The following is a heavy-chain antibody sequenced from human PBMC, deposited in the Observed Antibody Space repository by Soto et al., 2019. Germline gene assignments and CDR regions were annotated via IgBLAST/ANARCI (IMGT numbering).Heavy chain of an antibody. J-gene: IGHJ4*02. CDR2: ISSSSSYI. CDR3: ARDLVTMVRGVLDY. D-gene: IGHD3-10*01. V-gene: IGHV3-21*04. CDR1: GFTFSSYS. Sequence: GGSLRLSCAASGFTFSSYSMNWVRQAPGKGLEWVSSISSSSSYIYYADSVKGRFTISRDNAKNSLYLQMNSLRAEDTAVYYCARDLVTMVRGVLDYWGQGTLVTVSS.